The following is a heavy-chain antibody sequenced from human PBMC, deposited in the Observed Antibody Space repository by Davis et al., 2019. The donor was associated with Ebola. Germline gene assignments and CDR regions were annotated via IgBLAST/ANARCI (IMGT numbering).Heavy chain of an antibody. Sequence: GESLKISCAASGFTFSGSAMHWVRQASGKGLEWVGRIRSKANSYATAYAASVKGRFTISRDDSKNTAYLQMNSLKTEDTAVYYCARDNDYGMDVWGQGTTVTVSS. CDR2: IRSKANSYAT. CDR3: ARDNDYGMDV. J-gene: IGHJ6*02. V-gene: IGHV3-73*01. CDR1: GFTFSGSA. D-gene: IGHD2-8*01.